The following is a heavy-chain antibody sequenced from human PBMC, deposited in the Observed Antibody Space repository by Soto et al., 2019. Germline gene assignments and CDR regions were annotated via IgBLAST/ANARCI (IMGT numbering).Heavy chain of an antibody. CDR3: ARDHAYYDFWSGYQVYYYYGMDV. CDR2: ISSSSSYI. V-gene: IGHV3-21*01. Sequence: EVQLVESGGGLVKPGGSLRLSCAASGFTFSSYSMNWVRQAPGKGLEWVSSISSSSSYIYYADLVKGRFTISRDNAKNSLYLQMNSLRAEDTAVYYCARDHAYYDFWSGYQVYYYYGMDVWGQGTTVTVSS. CDR1: GFTFSSYS. J-gene: IGHJ6*02. D-gene: IGHD3-3*01.